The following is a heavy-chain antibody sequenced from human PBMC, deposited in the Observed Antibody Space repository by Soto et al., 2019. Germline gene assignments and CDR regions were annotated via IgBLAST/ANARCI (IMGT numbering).Heavy chain of an antibody. V-gene: IGHV3-30*18. J-gene: IGHJ4*02. Sequence: PGGSLRLSCAASGFTFSGYGMHWVRQAPGKGLEWVAVISYDGSNKYYADSVKGRFTISRDNSKNTLYLQMNSLRAEDTAVYYCAKDRGSGSYYSIWGQGTLVTVSS. CDR2: ISYDGSNK. D-gene: IGHD3-10*01. CDR3: AKDRGSGSYYSI. CDR1: GFTFSGYG.